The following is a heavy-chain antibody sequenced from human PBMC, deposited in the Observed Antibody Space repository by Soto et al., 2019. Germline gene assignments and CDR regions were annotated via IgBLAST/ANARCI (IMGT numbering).Heavy chain of an antibody. D-gene: IGHD7-27*01. CDR3: ARDTGDGTFDF. J-gene: IGHJ4*02. V-gene: IGHV1-3*01. Sequence: ASVKVSFKASGYTFTSYSMHWVRQAPGQRLEWMGWINAGYGNTKSSQKFQDRVTISRDTSASTAYMELTSLRSEDTAVYYCARDTGDGTFDFWGQGTLVTVSS. CDR1: GYTFTSYS. CDR2: INAGYGNT.